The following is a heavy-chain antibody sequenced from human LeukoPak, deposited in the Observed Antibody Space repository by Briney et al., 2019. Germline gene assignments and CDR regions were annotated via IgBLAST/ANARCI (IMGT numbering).Heavy chain of an antibody. D-gene: IGHD3-22*01. V-gene: IGHV1-69*02. J-gene: IGHJ3*02. CDR3: ARTIANNYYDSSGYYGDAFDI. Sequence: SVKVSCKASGGTFSSYTISWVRQAPGQGLEWMGRIIPILGIANYAQKFQGRVTITADKSTSTAYMELSSLRSENTAVYYCARTIANNYYDSSGYYGDAFDIWGQGTMVTVSS. CDR1: GGTFSSYT. CDR2: IIPILGIA.